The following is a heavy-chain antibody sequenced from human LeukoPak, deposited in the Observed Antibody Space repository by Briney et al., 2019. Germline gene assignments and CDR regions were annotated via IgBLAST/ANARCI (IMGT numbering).Heavy chain of an antibody. D-gene: IGHD2-21*01. CDR2: VYDSGST. V-gene: IGHV4-59*11. CDR1: GASISNHY. J-gene: IGHJ4*02. Sequence: SETLSLTCTVSGASISNHYWNWVRQSPGKGLEWIGYVYDSGSTNYNPSLKSRVTISVDTSKNQFSLKLSSVTAADTAVYYCARLVAYCDKTSCSGSWGQGTLVTVSS. CDR3: ARLVAYCDKTSCSGS.